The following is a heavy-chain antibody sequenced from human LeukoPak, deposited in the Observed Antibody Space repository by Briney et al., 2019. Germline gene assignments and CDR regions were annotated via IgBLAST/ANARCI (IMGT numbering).Heavy chain of an antibody. J-gene: IGHJ4*02. V-gene: IGHV1-2*02. CDR3: ARDKRSSGWAAGY. D-gene: IGHD6-19*01. Sequence: ASVKVSCKASGYTFTGYYMHWVRQAPGQGLEWMGWINPNSGGTNYAQKFQGRVTMTRDTSISTAYMELSRLRSDDTAVYYCARDKRSSGWAAGYWGQGNLVTVSS. CDR1: GYTFTGYY. CDR2: INPNSGGT.